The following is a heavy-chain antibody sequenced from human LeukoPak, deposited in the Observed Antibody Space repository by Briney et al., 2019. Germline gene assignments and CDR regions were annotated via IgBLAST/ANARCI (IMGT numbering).Heavy chain of an antibody. CDR1: GGSISSSSYY. V-gene: IGHV4-39*07. CDR2: IYYSGST. Sequence: SETLSLTCTVSGGSISSSSYYWGWIRQPPGKVLEWIGSIYYSGSTYYNPSLKSRVTISVDTSKNQFSLKLSSVTAADTAVYYCARVPAVAGERGKVDYWGQGTLVTVSS. J-gene: IGHJ4*02. D-gene: IGHD6-19*01. CDR3: ARVPAVAGERGKVDY.